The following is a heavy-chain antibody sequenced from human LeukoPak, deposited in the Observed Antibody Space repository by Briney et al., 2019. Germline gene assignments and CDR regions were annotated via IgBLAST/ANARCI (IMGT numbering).Heavy chain of an antibody. CDR3: ARDLLPGSGSHIDYYYYYGMDV. D-gene: IGHD3-10*01. CDR1: GFTFSSYG. CDR2: ISYDGSNK. Sequence: GGSLRLSCAASGFTFSSYGMHWVRQAPGKGLEWVAVISYDGSNKYYADSVKGRFTISRDNSKNTLYLQMNSLRAEDTAVYYCARDLLPGSGSHIDYYYYYGMDVWGQGTTVTVSS. V-gene: IGHV3-33*05. J-gene: IGHJ6*02.